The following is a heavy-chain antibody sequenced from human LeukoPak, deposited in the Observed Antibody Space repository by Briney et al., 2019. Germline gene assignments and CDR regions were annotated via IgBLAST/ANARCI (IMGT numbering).Heavy chain of an antibody. J-gene: IGHJ4*02. V-gene: IGHV1-8*01. CDR1: GYNFNSYD. CDR2: MNPHSGNT. D-gene: IGHD3-10*01. Sequence: GASVKVSCQSSGYNFNSYDIYWVRQDTGKGLEWMGWMNPHSGNTDCAEKFQGRVSITRSTSISTVYMELSSLRSEDTAVYYCARRELFDDYFDYWGQGTLVTVSS. CDR3: ARRELFDDYFDY.